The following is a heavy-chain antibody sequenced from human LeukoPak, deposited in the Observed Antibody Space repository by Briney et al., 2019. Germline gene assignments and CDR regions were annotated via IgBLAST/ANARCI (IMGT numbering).Heavy chain of an antibody. Sequence: SETLSLTCTVSGVSISSYYWSWIRQPPGKGLEWIGYIYYSGSTNYNPSLKSRVTISVDTSKNQFSLKLSSVTAADTAVYYCARHSPSGWSSHYYYYGMDVWGQGTTVTVSS. V-gene: IGHV4-59*08. CDR1: GVSISSYY. CDR2: IYYSGST. D-gene: IGHD6-19*01. CDR3: ARHSPSGWSSHYYYYGMDV. J-gene: IGHJ6*02.